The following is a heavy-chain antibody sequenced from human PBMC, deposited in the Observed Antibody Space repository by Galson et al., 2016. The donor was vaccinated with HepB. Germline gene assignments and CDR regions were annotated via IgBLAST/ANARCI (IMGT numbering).Heavy chain of an antibody. CDR1: GYTFTGYY. CDR3: AREGGYSSSSGYFYYGMDV. J-gene: IGHJ6*02. CDR2: INPNSGGT. D-gene: IGHD6-6*01. Sequence: SVKVSCKASGYTFTGYYMHWVRQAPGQGLEWMGWINPNSGGTNYAQKFQGWVTMTRDTSISTAYMELGRLRSDDTAVYYCAREGGYSSSSGYFYYGMDVWGQGTTVTVAS. V-gene: IGHV1-2*04.